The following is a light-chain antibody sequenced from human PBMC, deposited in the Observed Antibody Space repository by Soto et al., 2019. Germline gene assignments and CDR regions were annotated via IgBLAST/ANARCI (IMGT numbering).Light chain of an antibody. Sequence: DLQMTQSPSSLSASVGDRVTITCQASQDISNYLNWYQQKPGKAPKLLIYDASNLETGVPSRFSGSGSGTDFTFTISSLQPEDIATYYCQHGYSTPLTFGGGTKVDIK. CDR1: QDISNY. CDR3: QHGYSTPLT. CDR2: DAS. V-gene: IGKV1-33*01. J-gene: IGKJ4*01.